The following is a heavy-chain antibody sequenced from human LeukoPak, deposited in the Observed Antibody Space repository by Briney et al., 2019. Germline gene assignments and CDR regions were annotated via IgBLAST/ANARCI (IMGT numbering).Heavy chain of an antibody. CDR2: ISAYNGNT. CDR3: ARLRPGRLRLPPDY. V-gene: IGHV1-18*01. Sequence: ASVKVSCKASGYTFTSYGISWVRHAPGQGLEWMGWISAYNGNTNYAQKLQGRVTMTTDTSTSTAYMELRSLRSDDTAVYYCARLRPGRLRLPPDYWGQGTLVTVSS. J-gene: IGHJ4*02. D-gene: IGHD5-12*01. CDR1: GYTFTSYG.